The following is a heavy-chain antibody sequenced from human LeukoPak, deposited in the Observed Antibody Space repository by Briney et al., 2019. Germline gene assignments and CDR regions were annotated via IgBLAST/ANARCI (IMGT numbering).Heavy chain of an antibody. J-gene: IGHJ4*02. D-gene: IGHD1-1*01. CDR1: GFTFSSYA. Sequence: GGSLRLSCAASGFTFSSYAMHWVRQAPGKGLEWVSYISSSSSTIYYADSVKGRFTISRDNAKNSLYLQMNSLRAEDTAVYYCARDSAGTTGGYFDYWGQGTLVTVSS. CDR3: ARDSAGTTGGYFDY. V-gene: IGHV3-48*04. CDR2: ISSSSSTI.